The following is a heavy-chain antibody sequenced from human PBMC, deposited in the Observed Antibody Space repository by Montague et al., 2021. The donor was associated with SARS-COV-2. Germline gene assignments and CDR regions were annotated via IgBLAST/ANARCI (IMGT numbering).Heavy chain of an antibody. CDR2: INHSGGV. J-gene: IGHJ4*02. CDR3: ARGYCSSTTCYRSLHY. CDR1: RGSFSGYY. V-gene: IGHV4-34*01. Sequence: SETLSLTCTAHRGSFSGYYWTWIRRPPGKGLEWIGEINHSGGVNYNPSLKSRVTISVDTSKNHFSLKLRSVTAADTAIYYCARGYCSSTTCYRSLHYWGQGTLVAVSS. D-gene: IGHD2-2*01.